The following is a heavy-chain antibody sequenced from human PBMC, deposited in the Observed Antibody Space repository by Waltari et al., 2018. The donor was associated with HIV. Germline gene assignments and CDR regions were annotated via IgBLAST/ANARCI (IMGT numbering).Heavy chain of an antibody. CDR2: KRNDGRNK. V-gene: IGHV3-30*02. CDR3: AKAGGDY. J-gene: IGHJ4*02. D-gene: IGHD3-10*01. Sequence: QVQLVESGGGVVQPGGSLRLSCAASGFTFSSYGMHWVRQAPGKGVGWVAVKRNDGRNKNYEDSGKGRFTISRNNSKNTLYLQMNSLRAEDTAVYYCAKAGGDYWGQGTLVTVSS. CDR1: GFTFSSYG.